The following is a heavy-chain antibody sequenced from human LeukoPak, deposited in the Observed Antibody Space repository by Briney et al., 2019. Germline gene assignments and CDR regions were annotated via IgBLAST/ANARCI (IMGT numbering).Heavy chain of an antibody. J-gene: IGHJ4*02. CDR2: IYYSGST. CDR1: GDSISSYY. Sequence: SETLSLTCTVSGDSISSYYWNWIRQPPGKGLEWIGYIYYSGSTNYNPSLKSRVTISVDTSKNQFSLKLSSVTAADTAVYYCARWVAAQARYYFDYWSQGTLVTVSS. V-gene: IGHV4-59*01. D-gene: IGHD6-6*01. CDR3: ARWVAAQARYYFDY.